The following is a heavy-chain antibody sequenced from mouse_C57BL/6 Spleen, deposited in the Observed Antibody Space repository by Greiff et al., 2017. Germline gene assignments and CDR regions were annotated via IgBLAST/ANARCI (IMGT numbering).Heavy chain of an antibody. Sequence: VQLQQSGAELVRPGASVTLSCKASGYTFTDYEMHWVKQTPVHGLEWIGAIDPETGGTAYNQKFKGKAILTADKSSSTAYMELRSLTSEDSAVYYCTTITTVVAPNWYFDVWGTGTTVTVSS. V-gene: IGHV1-15*01. D-gene: IGHD1-1*01. J-gene: IGHJ1*03. CDR2: IDPETGGT. CDR1: GYTFTDYE. CDR3: TTITTVVAPNWYFDV.